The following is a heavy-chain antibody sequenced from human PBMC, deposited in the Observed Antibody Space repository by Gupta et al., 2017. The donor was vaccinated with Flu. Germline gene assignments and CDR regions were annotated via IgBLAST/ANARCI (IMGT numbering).Heavy chain of an antibody. V-gene: IGHV1-2*02. D-gene: IGHD1-26*01. J-gene: IGHJ1*01. CDR3: AREKWEQLIMGYFQH. Sequence: QTPGHGLEWMGWINPDSGDTKFVEKFQGRVTMTRDTSFTSVYLELSRLTSDDTGVYYCAREKWEQLIMGYFQHWGQGTLVTVSS. CDR2: INPDSGDT.